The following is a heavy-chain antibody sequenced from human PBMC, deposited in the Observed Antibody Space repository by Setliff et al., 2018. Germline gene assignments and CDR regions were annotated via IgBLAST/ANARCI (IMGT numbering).Heavy chain of an antibody. CDR2: INPKTGNT. CDR1: GYTFSTQY. V-gene: IGHV1-46*01. CDR3: ANAEVVVAP. J-gene: IGHJ4*02. D-gene: IGHD2-15*01. Sequence: ASVKVSCKASGYTFSTQYIHWVRQGPGQGLEWMGIINPKTGNTVYAQKFHGRVTIPRDTSANTVYMELSRLRYEDTAVYYCANAEVVVAPWGQGTLVTVSS.